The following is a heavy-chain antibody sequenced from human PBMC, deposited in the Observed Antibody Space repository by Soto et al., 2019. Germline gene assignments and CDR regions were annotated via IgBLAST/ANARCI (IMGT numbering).Heavy chain of an antibody. J-gene: IGHJ4*02. CDR1: GFTFSSYV. V-gene: IGHV3-23*01. CDR3: AKTRNPSPFDY. CDR2: ISGSGAST. Sequence: LSCAASGFTFSSYVMSWVRQAPGKGLEWVSAISGSGASTHYADSVKGRFTISRDNSKNTLYLQMTSLRADDTALYYCAKTRNPSPFDYWGQGTLVTVPQ.